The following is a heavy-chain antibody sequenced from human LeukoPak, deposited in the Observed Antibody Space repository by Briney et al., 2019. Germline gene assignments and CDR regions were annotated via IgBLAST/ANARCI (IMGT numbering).Heavy chain of an antibody. Sequence: KPSETLSLTCAVYGGSFSGYYWSWIRQPPGKGLEWIGEINHSGSTNYNPSLKSRVTISGDTSKNQFSLKLSSVTAADTAVYYCARRPVLYCSGGSRYPQSPWYYFDYWGQGTLVTVSS. CDR1: GGSFSGYY. D-gene: IGHD2-15*01. CDR3: ARRPVLYCSGGSRYPQSPWYYFDY. J-gene: IGHJ4*02. V-gene: IGHV4-34*01. CDR2: INHSGST.